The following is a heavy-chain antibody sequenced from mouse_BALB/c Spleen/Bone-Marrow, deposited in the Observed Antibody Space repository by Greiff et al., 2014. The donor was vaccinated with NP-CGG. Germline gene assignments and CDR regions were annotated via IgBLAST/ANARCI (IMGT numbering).Heavy chain of an antibody. D-gene: IGHD2-3*01. J-gene: IGHJ3*01. CDR3: ARGAAYGYYLGLAY. V-gene: IGHV1S29*02. Sequence: EVQLQQSGPELVKPGASVKISCKASGYTFTDYNMHWVKQSHGKSLEWIGYIYPYNGGTVYKQKFKSKATLTVDNSSSTAIMELRSLTSEDSAVYYCARGAAYGYYLGLAYWGQGTLVTVSA. CDR1: GYTFTDYN. CDR2: IYPYNGGT.